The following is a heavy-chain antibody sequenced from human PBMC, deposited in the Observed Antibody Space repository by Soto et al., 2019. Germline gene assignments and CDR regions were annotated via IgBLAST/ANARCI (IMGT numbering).Heavy chain of an antibody. J-gene: IGHJ5*02. Sequence: QVQLVQSGAEVKEPGASVKVSCKASGYTFTGYYMHWARQAPGQGLEWMGWIKSFNGDTNYAQKFQGRVTLTRDTSISTAYMELSRLKSDDTAVYYCARVVSPYCDVLTGNWFDPWGQGTLVTVSS. V-gene: IGHV1-2*02. CDR2: IKSFNGDT. CDR3: ARVVSPYCDVLTGNWFDP. D-gene: IGHD3-9*01. CDR1: GYTFTGYY.